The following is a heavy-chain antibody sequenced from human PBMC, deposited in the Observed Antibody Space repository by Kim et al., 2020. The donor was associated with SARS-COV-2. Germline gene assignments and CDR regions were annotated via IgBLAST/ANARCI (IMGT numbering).Heavy chain of an antibody. Sequence: DSVKGRFTISRDNSKTTLYLQMNSLRAEDTAVYYCAKGAAAGYYYYSMDVWGKGTTVTVSS. V-gene: IGHV3-30*02. D-gene: IGHD6-13*01. J-gene: IGHJ6*03. CDR3: AKGAAAGYYYYSMDV.